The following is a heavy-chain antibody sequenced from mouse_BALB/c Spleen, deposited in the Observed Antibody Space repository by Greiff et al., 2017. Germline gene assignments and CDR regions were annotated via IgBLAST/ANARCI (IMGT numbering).Heavy chain of an antibody. V-gene: IGHV3-8*02. J-gene: IGHJ1*01. CDR1: GDSITSGY. D-gene: IGHD2-2*01. Sequence: EVKLMESGPSLVKPSQTLSLTCSVTGDSITSGYWNWIRKFPGNKLEYMGYISYSGSTYYNPSLKSRISITRDTSKNQYYLQLNSVTTEDTATYYCARGDGYDVWYFDVWGAGTTVTVSS. CDR2: ISYSGST. CDR3: ARGDGYDVWYFDV.